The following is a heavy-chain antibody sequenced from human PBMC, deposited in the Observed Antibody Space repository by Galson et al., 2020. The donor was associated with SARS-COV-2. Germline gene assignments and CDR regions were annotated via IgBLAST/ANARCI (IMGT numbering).Heavy chain of an antibody. Sequence: QTGGSLRLSCAASGFTFSNYGMHWVRQAPGKGLEWVAFTWYGGTNKYYADSVKGRFSISRDNSKNTLYLQMNSLRAEDTAVYYCARVPGGGHYDTSGYLDYWGQGTLVTVSS. D-gene: IGHD3-22*01. CDR3: ARVPGGGHYDTSGYLDY. J-gene: IGHJ4*02. CDR1: GFTFSNYG. CDR2: TWYGGTNK. V-gene: IGHV3-33*01.